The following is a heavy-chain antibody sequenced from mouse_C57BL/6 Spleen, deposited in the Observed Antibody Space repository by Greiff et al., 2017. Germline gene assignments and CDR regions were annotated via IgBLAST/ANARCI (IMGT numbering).Heavy chain of an antibody. Sequence: EVQLQQSGAELVRPGASVKLSCTASGFTIKDDYMHWVKQRPEQGLEWIGWIDPENGDTEYASKFQGKATITADTSSNTAYLQLSSLTSEDTAVYYCTTGYDYDVDDWGQGTTRTVSS. CDR2: IDPENGDT. D-gene: IGHD2-4*01. V-gene: IGHV14-4*01. J-gene: IGHJ2*01. CDR1: GFTIKDDY. CDR3: TTGYDYDVDD.